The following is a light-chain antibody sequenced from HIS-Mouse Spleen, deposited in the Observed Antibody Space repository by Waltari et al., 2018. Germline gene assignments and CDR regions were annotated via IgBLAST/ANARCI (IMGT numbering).Light chain of an antibody. CDR2: KDS. CDR3: QSADSSGTYYV. V-gene: IGLV3-25*03. J-gene: IGLJ1*01. Sequence: SYELTQPPSVSVPPGQTARITCSGDALPKQYAYWYQQKPGQAPVLVIYKDSERPSGIPERFSGSSSGTTVTLTISGVQAEDEADYYCQSADSSGTYYVFGTGTKVTVL. CDR1: ALPKQY.